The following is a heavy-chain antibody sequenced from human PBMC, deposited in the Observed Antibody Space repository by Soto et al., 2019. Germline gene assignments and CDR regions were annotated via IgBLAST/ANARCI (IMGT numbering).Heavy chain of an antibody. CDR1: GGSISSGGYS. J-gene: IGHJ4*02. V-gene: IGHV4-30-2*01. CDR2: IYHSGST. Sequence: TLSLTCAVSGGSISSGGYSWSWIRQPPGKGLEWIGYIYHSGSTYYNPSLKSRVTISVDRSKNQFSLKLSSVTAADTAVYYCARGEYQLPFFDYWGQGTLVTVSS. D-gene: IGHD2-2*01. CDR3: ARGEYQLPFFDY.